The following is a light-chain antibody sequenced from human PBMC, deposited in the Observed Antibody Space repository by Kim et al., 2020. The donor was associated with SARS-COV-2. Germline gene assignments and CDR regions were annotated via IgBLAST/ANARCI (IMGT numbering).Light chain of an antibody. CDR3: QQYGSPPLT. CDR2: GAS. V-gene: IGKV3-20*01. Sequence: LSPVERATLSCRASQSVNSNYLTWYQQRPAQAPRLLIYGASTRATGIPDRFSGSGHGTDFTLTISRLEPEDFAVYYCQQYGSPPLTFGGGTKMEI. CDR1: QSVNSNY. J-gene: IGKJ4*01.